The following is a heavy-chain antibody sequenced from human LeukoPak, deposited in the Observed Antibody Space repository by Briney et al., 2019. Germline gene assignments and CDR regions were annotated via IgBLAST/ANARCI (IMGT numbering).Heavy chain of an antibody. Sequence: GGSLRLSCAASGFTFSSYAMSWVRQAPGKGPEWVSAVTGSGGSTYYADSVKGRFTISRDNSKNTLYLQMNSLRAEDTAVYYCAKVGDSSGYLFGYWGQGTLVTVSS. CDR1: GFTFSSYA. CDR3: AKVGDSSGYLFGY. V-gene: IGHV3-23*01. J-gene: IGHJ4*02. CDR2: VTGSGGST. D-gene: IGHD3-22*01.